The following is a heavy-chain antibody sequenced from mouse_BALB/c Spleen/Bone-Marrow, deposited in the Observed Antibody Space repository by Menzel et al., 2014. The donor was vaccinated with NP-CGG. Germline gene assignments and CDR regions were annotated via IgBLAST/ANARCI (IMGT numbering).Heavy chain of an antibody. CDR2: IDPSDSET. J-gene: IGHJ4*01. CDR3: AKALGDVYYYAMDY. CDR1: GYTFTSYW. V-gene: IGHV1-69*02. Sequence: QVQLQQSGAELVKPGAPVKLSCKASGYTFTSYWMNWVKQRPGRGLEWIGRIDPSDSETHYNQKFKDKATLTVDKSSSTAYIQLSSQTSEDSAVYYCAKALGDVYYYAMDYWCQGTSVTVSS. D-gene: IGHD3-3*01.